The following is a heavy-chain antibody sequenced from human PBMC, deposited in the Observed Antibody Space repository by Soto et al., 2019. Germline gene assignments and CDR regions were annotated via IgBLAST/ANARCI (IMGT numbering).Heavy chain of an antibody. J-gene: IGHJ2*01. CDR1: GGSISSGDYY. D-gene: IGHD3-22*01. CDR3: ARDATDSPDWYFDL. CDR2: IYYSGST. V-gene: IGHV4-30-4*01. Sequence: QVQLQESGPGLVKPSQTLSLTCTVSGGSISSGDYYWSWIRQPPGKGLEWIGYIYYSGSTYYNPSLKSRVATSVDASKNQFSLKLSSVTAADTAVYYCARDATDSPDWYFDLWGRGTLVTVSS.